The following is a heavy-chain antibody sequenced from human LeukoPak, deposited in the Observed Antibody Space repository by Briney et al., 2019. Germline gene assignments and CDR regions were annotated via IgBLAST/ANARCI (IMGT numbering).Heavy chain of an antibody. Sequence: GGSLRLSCAASGFTFSSYSMNWVRQAPGKGLEWVSSISSSNSYIYNADSVKGRFTTSRDNAKNSLYLQMNSLRAEDTAVYYCARDQGLLVVAGRFGYWGQGTLVTVSS. V-gene: IGHV3-21*01. CDR3: ARDQGLLVVAGRFGY. J-gene: IGHJ4*02. CDR1: GFTFSSYS. D-gene: IGHD6-19*01. CDR2: ISSSNSYI.